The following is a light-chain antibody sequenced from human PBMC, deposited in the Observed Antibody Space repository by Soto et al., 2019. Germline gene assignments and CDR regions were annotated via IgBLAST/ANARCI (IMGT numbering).Light chain of an antibody. J-gene: IGLJ2*01. V-gene: IGLV2-14*01. CDR1: SSDVGGYKY. CDR3: SSLTGSSTGV. CDR2: EVT. Sequence: QSALTQPASVSGSPGQSITISCTGTSSDVGGYKYVSWYQQHPGKAPKVMIYEVTNRPSGVSNRFSGSKSGNTASLTISGLQAEDEADYYCSSLTGSSTGVFGGGTKLTVL.